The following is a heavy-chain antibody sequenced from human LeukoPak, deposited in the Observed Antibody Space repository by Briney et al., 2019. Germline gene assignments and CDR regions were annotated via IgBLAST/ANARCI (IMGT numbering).Heavy chain of an antibody. CDR3: AKRNLRAVAPGY. CDR2: ISGGGGST. CDR1: GSTFSSFD. V-gene: IGHV3-23*01. J-gene: IGHJ4*02. Sequence: GGSLRLSWAASGSTFSSFDMSWVRQAPEKGLEWVSAISGGGGSTYYADSVKGRFTISRDNSKNTLYLQMNSLRAEDTAIYYCAKRNLRAVAPGYWGQGTLVAVSS. D-gene: IGHD6-19*01.